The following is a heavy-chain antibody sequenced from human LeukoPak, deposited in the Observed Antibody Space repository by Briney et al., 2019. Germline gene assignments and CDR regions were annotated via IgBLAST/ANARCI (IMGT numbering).Heavy chain of an antibody. CDR3: AREYYYDSSGYYPFDY. Sequence: GGSLRLSCAASGFTFRSYWMSWVRQAPGKGLEWVANIKHDGTEKDYVDSVKGRFTISRDNAKNSLYLQMNSLRAEDTAVYYCAREYYYDSSGYYPFDYWGQGTLVTVSS. CDR1: GFTFRSYW. V-gene: IGHV3-7*01. D-gene: IGHD3-22*01. J-gene: IGHJ4*02. CDR2: IKHDGTEK.